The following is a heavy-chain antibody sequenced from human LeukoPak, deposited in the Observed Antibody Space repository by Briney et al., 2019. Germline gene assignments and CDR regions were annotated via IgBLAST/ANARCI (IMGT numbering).Heavy chain of an antibody. D-gene: IGHD6-13*01. CDR1: GGSISSYY. CDR3: ARAAAGSELFDP. Sequence: SETLSLTCTVSGGSISSYYWSWIRQPPGKGLEWIGYIYYSGSTNYNPSLKSQVTISVDTSKNQFSLKLSSVTAADTAVYYCARAAAGSELFDPWGQGTLVTVSS. CDR2: IYYSGST. V-gene: IGHV4-59*12. J-gene: IGHJ5*02.